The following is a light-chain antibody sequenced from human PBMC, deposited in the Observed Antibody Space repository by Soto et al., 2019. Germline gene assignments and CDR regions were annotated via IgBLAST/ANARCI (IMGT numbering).Light chain of an antibody. CDR2: AGS. CDR1: HNISTF. J-gene: IGKJ2*03. Sequence: DILLTQSPSSLSASVGDTVTITCRASHNISTFLNWYQQKPGKAPKLLIYAGSHLQGGVPPKFSGSGSVTDFTITITSLQPEDFATYHCQQSYSTWYSFGQGT. V-gene: IGKV1-39*01. CDR3: QQSYSTWYS.